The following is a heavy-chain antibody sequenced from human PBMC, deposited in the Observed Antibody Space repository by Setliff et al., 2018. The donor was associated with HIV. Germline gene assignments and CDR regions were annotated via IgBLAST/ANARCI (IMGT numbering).Heavy chain of an antibody. CDR3: AREGSVVPAAQANYMDV. CDR1: GGSFSGYY. J-gene: IGHJ6*03. CDR2: INHSGST. Sequence: PSETLSLTCAVYGGSFSGYYWSWIRQPPGKGLEWIGEINHSGSTNYNPSLKSRVTISVDTSKNQFSLKLSSVTAADTAVYYCAREGSVVPAAQANYMDVWGKGTTVTSP. V-gene: IGHV4-34*01. D-gene: IGHD2-2*01.